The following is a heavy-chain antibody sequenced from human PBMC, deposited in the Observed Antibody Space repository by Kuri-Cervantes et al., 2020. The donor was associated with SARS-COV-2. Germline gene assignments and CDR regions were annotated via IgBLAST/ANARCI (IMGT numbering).Heavy chain of an antibody. V-gene: IGHV3-74*01. CDR1: GYTFSRYW. D-gene: IGHD5-12*01. Sequence: LSLTCVGSGYTFSRYWMHWVRQVPGRGLVWVARIDDGGSWTTYADSVRGRFTISRDNAKNTLYLQMNSLRAEDTAVYYCARVDATISWGQGTLVTVSS. J-gene: IGHJ4*02. CDR2: IDDGGSWT. CDR3: ARVDATIS.